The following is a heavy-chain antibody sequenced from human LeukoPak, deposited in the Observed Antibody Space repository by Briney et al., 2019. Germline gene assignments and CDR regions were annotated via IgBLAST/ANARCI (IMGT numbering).Heavy chain of an antibody. CDR1: GDSISSGSYY. J-gene: IGHJ3*02. D-gene: IGHD6-19*01. V-gene: IGHV4-61*02. CDR2: IYTSGST. Sequence: SQTLSLTCTVSGDSISSGSYYWSWIRQPAGKGLEWIGRIYTSGSTDYNPPLKSRVTISVDTSKNQFSLKLSSVTAADTAVYYCARESSGWYRNAFDIWGQGTMVTVSS. CDR3: ARESSGWYRNAFDI.